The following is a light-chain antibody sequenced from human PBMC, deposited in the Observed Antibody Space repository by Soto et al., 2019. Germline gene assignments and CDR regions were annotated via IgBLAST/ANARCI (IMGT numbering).Light chain of an antibody. J-gene: IGKJ1*01. CDR3: QQYNSYSQT. V-gene: IGKV1-8*01. CDR1: QDIGTY. Sequence: AIRMTQSPSSFSASTGDRVSITCXATQDIGTYLAWYQQIPGKAPKLLIYDASSLDSGVPSRFSGSGSGTEFTLTISSLQPDDFATYYCQQYNSYSQTFGQGTKGDI. CDR2: DAS.